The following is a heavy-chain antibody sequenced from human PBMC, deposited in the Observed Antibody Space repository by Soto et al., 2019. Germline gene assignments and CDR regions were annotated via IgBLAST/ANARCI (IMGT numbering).Heavy chain of an antibody. CDR2: TYYRSKWYN. CDR1: GDSVSSNSAA. CDR3: ARDAGFDFDY. J-gene: IGHJ4*02. V-gene: IGHV6-1*01. Sequence: SQTLSLTCAISGDSVSSNSAAWNWIRQSPSRGLEWLGRTYYRSKWYNDYAVSVKSRITISPDTSKNRFSLHLNSVTPEDTGVYYFARDAGFDFDYWGQGALVTVSS.